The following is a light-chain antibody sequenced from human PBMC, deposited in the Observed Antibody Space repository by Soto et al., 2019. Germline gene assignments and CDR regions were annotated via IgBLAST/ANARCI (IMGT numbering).Light chain of an antibody. CDR3: GSKAGSDKHVV. CDR1: SSNIGSNY. V-gene: IGLV1-47*01. J-gene: IGLJ2*01. CDR2: EVT. Sequence: QSVLTQPPSASGTPGQRVTISCSGSSSNIGSNYVSWYQQHPGKAPKLVVSEVTKRPSGVPDRFSGSRSGTTAFLTISGLQTEDEADYYCGSKAGSDKHVVFGGGTKLTVL.